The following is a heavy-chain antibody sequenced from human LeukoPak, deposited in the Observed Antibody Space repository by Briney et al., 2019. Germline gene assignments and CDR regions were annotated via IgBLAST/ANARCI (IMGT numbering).Heavy chain of an antibody. J-gene: IGHJ4*02. Sequence: SETLSLTCTVSGGSISSYYWSWIRQPPGKGLEWIGYIYYSGSTNYNPSLKSRVTISVDTPKNQFSLKLSSVTAADTAVYYCARAPRGYSYDFDYWGQGTLVTVSS. CDR3: ARAPRGYSYDFDY. CDR2: IYYSGST. CDR1: GGSISSYY. D-gene: IGHD5-18*01. V-gene: IGHV4-59*01.